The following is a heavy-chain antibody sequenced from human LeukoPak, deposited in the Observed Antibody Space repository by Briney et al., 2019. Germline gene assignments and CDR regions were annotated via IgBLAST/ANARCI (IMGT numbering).Heavy chain of an antibody. D-gene: IGHD3-22*01. J-gene: IGHJ4*02. CDR1: GGSISSNSYY. CDR3: ARCGYYDSSGYYPLVDY. CDR2: IYYSGST. V-gene: IGHV4-39*07. Sequence: SETLSLTCTVSGGSISSNSYYWGWIRQPPGKGLEWIGSIYYSGSTNYNPSLKSRVTISVDTSKNQFSLKLSSVTAADTAVYYCARCGYYDSSGYYPLVDYWGQGTLVTVSS.